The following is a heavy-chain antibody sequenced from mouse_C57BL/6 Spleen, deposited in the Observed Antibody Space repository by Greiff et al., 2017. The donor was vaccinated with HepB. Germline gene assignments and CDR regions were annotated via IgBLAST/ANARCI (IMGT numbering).Heavy chain of an antibody. V-gene: IGHV1-81*01. D-gene: IGHD2-4*01. CDR3: ARFYDYDGDYAMDY. Sequence: QVQLQQSGAELARPGASVKLSCKASGYTFTSYGISWVKQRTGQGLEWIGEIYPRSGNTYYNEEFKGKATLTADKSSSTAYMELRSLTSEDSAVYFCARFYDYDGDYAMDYWGQGTSVTVSS. CDR2: IYPRSGNT. CDR1: GYTFTSYG. J-gene: IGHJ4*01.